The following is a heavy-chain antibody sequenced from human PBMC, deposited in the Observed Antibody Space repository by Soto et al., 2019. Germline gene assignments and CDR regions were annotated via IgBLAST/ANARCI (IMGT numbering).Heavy chain of an antibody. D-gene: IGHD3-3*01. CDR1: GFTLSNYA. Sequence: GGFLRLYCAASGFTLSNYAMTWVRQAPGEGLEWVSAVSASGGNTYYADSVKGRFTISRENAKNSLYLQMNSLRAEDTAVYYCARRGRSRTYYDSWSGYYHNYYYGMDVWGQGTTVNVSS. J-gene: IGHJ6*02. CDR3: ARRGRSRTYYDSWSGYYHNYYYGMDV. CDR2: VSASGGNT. V-gene: IGHV3-23*01.